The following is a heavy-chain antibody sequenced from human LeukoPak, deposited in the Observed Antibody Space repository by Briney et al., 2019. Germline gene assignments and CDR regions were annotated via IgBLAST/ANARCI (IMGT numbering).Heavy chain of an antibody. CDR2: IYYSGST. Sequence: PSETLSHTCTVSGGSISSYYWSWIRQPPGKGLDWIGYIYYSGSTNYNPSLKSRVTISVDTSKNQFSLKLSSVTAADTAVYYCARAGGYSYGFNYWGQGTLVTVSS. V-gene: IGHV4-59*01. D-gene: IGHD5-18*01. J-gene: IGHJ4*02. CDR1: GGSISSYY. CDR3: ARAGGYSYGFNY.